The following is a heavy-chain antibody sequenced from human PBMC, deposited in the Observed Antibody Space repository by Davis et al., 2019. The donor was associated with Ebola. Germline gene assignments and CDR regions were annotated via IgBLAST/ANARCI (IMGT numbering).Heavy chain of an antibody. CDR2: ISSSSNYI. CDR3: ARPFSIWYVGTTVTTEAFDI. CDR1: GFTFSKYA. Sequence: GGSLRLSCAASGFTFSKYAMNWVRQAPGKGLEWVSSISSSSNYIYYADSVKGRFTISRDNAKNSLYLQMNSLRAEDTAVYYCARPFSIWYVGTTVTTEAFDIWGQGTMVTVSS. D-gene: IGHD1-1*01. J-gene: IGHJ3*02. V-gene: IGHV3-21*01.